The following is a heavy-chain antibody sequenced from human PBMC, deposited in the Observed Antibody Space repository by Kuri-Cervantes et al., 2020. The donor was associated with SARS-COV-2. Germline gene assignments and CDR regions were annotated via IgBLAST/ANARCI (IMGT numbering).Heavy chain of an antibody. CDR3: AREGYSYGVN. V-gene: IGHV4-38-2*02. J-gene: IGHJ4*02. CDR1: GGSISSGYY. D-gene: IGHD5-18*01. Sequence: SETLSLTCTVSGGSISSGYYWGWIRQPPGKGLEWIGSIYHSGSTYYNPSPKSRVTISVDTSKNQFSLKLSSVTAADTAVYYCAREGYSYGVNWGQGTLVTVSS. CDR2: IYHSGST.